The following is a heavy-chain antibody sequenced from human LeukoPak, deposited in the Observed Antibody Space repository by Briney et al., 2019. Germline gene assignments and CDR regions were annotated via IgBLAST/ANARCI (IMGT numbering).Heavy chain of an antibody. CDR2: IYTTGST. D-gene: IGHD2-15*01. Sequence: SETLSLTCPVSGGSISSYYWSWIRQPAGKGLEWIGRIYTTGSTTYNPSLKSRVTMSVDTSKNQFSLKLSSVTAADTAVYYCARDRSSAVVGYHFDTWGQGTLVTVSS. CDR1: GGSISSYY. J-gene: IGHJ4*02. V-gene: IGHV4-4*07. CDR3: ARDRSSAVVGYHFDT.